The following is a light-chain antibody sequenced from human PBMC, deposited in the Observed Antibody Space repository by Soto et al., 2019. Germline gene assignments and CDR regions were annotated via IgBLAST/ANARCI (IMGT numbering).Light chain of an antibody. CDR2: EVT. CDR3: TSYVGNDIWV. Sequence: QLVLTQPPSASGSPGQSVTISCTGTSSDVGAYKYVSWYQQYPGKAPKLMIYEVTKRPSGVPDRFSGSKSGNTASLTVSGLQAEDEADYYCTSYVGNDIWVFGGGTKLTVL. CDR1: SSDVGAYKY. J-gene: IGLJ3*02. V-gene: IGLV2-8*01.